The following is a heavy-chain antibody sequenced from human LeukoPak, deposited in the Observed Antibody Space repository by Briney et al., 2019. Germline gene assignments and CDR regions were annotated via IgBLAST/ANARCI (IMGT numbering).Heavy chain of an antibody. Sequence: GGSLRLSCAASGFTVSSNYMSWVRQAPGEGLEWVSVIYSGGSTYYADSVKGRFTISRDNSKNTLYLQMNSLRAEDTAVYYCARNYDILTGYSQFDPWGQGTLVTVSS. V-gene: IGHV3-66*02. D-gene: IGHD3-9*01. J-gene: IGHJ5*02. CDR2: IYSGGST. CDR3: ARNYDILTGYSQFDP. CDR1: GFTVSSNY.